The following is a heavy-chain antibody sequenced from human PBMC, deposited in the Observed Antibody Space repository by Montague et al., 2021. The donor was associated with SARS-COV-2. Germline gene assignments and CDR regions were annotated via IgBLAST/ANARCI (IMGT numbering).Heavy chain of an antibody. CDR2: INPSGST. D-gene: IGHD3-16*02. J-gene: IGHJ4*02. CDR3: ARARQHFQIVIVVMTANEYYFDS. Sequence: SETLSLTCAVYGGSFSDYFWSWIRQPPGKGLEWIGHINPSGSTNCNPSLKSRVTISEDTSKNQLSLKLSSVTAADTAVYFCARARQHFQIVIVVMTANEYYFDSWGQGTLVTVSS. CDR1: GGSFSDYF. V-gene: IGHV4-34*01.